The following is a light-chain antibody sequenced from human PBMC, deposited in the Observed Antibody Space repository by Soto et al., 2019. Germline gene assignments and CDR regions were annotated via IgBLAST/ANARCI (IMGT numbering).Light chain of an antibody. V-gene: IGKV3-11*01. J-gene: IGKJ5*01. Sequence: ETESSQSPATLSLSPGERATLTCRASQSVSSYLAWYQQKPGQAPRLLIYDASNRATGIPARFSGSGSGTDFTLTISSLEPEDFAVYYCQQRSNWPPITFGQGTRLEIK. CDR2: DAS. CDR3: QQRSNWPPIT. CDR1: QSVSSY.